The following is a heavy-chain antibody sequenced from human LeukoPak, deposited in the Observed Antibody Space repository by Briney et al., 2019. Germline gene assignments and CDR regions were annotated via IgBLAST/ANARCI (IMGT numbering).Heavy chain of an antibody. J-gene: IGHJ4*02. D-gene: IGHD3-3*01. CDR2: IYYSGST. CDR1: GGSISSSSYY. Sequence: SETLSLTCTVSGGSISSSSYYWGWIRQPPGKGLEWFGSIYYSGSTYYNPSLKSRVTISVDTSKNQFSLKLSSVTAADTAVYYCASLRERSYYARGFDYWGQGTLVTVSS. V-gene: IGHV4-39*01. CDR3: ASLRERSYYARGFDY.